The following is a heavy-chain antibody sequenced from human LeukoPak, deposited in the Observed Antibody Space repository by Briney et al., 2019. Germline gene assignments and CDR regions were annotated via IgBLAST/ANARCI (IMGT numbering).Heavy chain of an antibody. Sequence: GGPLRLSCTASGFTFGDYAISWVRQAPGKGLEWVGFIRSKPYGGTTEYAASVKARFSISRDDSKSIAYLQMNSLKTEDTALYYCTSYYYDTSGYYYVDYWGQGTLVTVSS. CDR1: GFTFGDYA. V-gene: IGHV3-49*04. CDR2: IRSKPYGGTT. J-gene: IGHJ4*02. D-gene: IGHD3-22*01. CDR3: TSYYYDTSGYYYVDY.